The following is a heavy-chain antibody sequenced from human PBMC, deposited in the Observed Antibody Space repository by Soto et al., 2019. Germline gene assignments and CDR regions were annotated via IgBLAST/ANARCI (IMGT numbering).Heavy chain of an antibody. CDR3: ARSQGSSTSLEIYYYYYYGMDV. CDR2: IIPISGTA. Sequence: QVQLVQSGAEVKKPGSSVKVSCKASGGTFSSYAISWVRQAPGQGLEWMGGIIPISGTANYAQKFQGRVTMTAEESTSTAYMELSSLRSEDTAVYYCARSQGSSTSLEIYYYYYYGMDVWGQGTTVTVSS. J-gene: IGHJ6*02. V-gene: IGHV1-69*01. D-gene: IGHD2-2*01. CDR1: GGTFSSYA.